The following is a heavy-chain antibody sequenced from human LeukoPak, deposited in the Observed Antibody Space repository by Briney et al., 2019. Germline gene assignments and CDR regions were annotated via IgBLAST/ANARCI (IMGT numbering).Heavy chain of an antibody. CDR2: IIPIFGTA. CDR1: GGTFSSYA. CDR3: ARGDDEDYYDRSGYRY. D-gene: IGHD3-22*01. Sequence: SVKLSCKSSGGTFSSYAISWVRQAPGQGLEWMGGIIPIFGTANYAQKFQGRVTITTDESTSTAYMELSSLRSEDTAVYYCARGDDEDYYDRSGYRYWGQGTLVTVSS. V-gene: IGHV1-69*05. J-gene: IGHJ4*02.